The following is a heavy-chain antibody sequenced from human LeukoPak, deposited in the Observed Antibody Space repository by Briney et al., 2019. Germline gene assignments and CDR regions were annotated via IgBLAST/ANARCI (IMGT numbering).Heavy chain of an antibody. CDR3: ARVANDMYYYDSSGPYDY. CDR1: GYTFTSYA. J-gene: IGHJ4*02. Sequence: ASVKVSCKASGYTFTSYAMNWVRQAPGQGLEWMGWINTHTGNPTYAQGFTGRFVFSLDTSVSTAYLQISSLKAEDTAVYYCARVANDMYYYDSSGPYDYWGQGTLVTVSS. CDR2: INTHTGNP. D-gene: IGHD3-22*01. V-gene: IGHV7-4-1*02.